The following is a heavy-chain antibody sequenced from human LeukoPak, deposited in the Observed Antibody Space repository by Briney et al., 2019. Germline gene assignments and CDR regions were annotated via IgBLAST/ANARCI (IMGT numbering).Heavy chain of an antibody. CDR2: INPSAGTA. D-gene: IGHD1-26*01. CDR1: GYTFTNYY. J-gene: IGHJ3*01. CDR3: ARNGWVGAPQLGAFGV. Sequence: GASVKVSCKASGYTFTNYYLHWVRQAPGQGLEWMGIINPSAGTASYPQKFQGRVTMTRDTSTTTVYMELTSLRSEDTAAYYCARNGWVGAPQLGAFGVWGRGTMVTVSS. V-gene: IGHV1-46*01.